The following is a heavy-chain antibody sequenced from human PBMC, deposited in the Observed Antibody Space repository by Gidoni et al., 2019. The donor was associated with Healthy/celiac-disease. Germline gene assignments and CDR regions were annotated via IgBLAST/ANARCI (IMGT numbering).Heavy chain of an antibody. V-gene: IGHV5-51*01. CDR2: ISPGDSDT. J-gene: IGHJ3*02. CDR1: GYSFTSYW. Sequence: EVQLVQSGAEVKKPGESLKISCTGSGYSFTSYWIGCVRQMPGKGLEGLGIISPGDSDTRYRPSFQGQVTISADKSIRTAYLQCSSLKASDTAMYYCARAPSGSYFSLADIDAFDIWGQGTMVTVSS. D-gene: IGHD1-26*01. CDR3: ARAPSGSYFSLADIDAFDI.